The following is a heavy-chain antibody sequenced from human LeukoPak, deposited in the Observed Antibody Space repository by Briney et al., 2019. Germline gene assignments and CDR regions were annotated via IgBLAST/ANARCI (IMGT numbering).Heavy chain of an antibody. CDR2: ISGYNGNI. CDR3: ARDDLDCSGGTCYPDDF. CDR1: GYIFTNFG. V-gene: IGHV1-18*01. Sequence: ASVKVSCKASGYIFTNFGISWVRQAPGQGLEWMGWISGYNGNIKYAQKFQGRVTMTTDTSTSTAYMELRSLRSDDTAMYFCARDDLDCSGGTCYPDDFWGQGTLVTVSS. D-gene: IGHD2-15*01. J-gene: IGHJ4*02.